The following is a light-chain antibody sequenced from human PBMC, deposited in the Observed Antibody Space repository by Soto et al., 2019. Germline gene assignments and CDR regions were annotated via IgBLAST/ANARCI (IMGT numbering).Light chain of an antibody. Sequence: DIVMTQSPDSLAVSLGERATINCKSSQSVLYSSNTKNFLAWYQQKPGQPPKLLIYWASTRESVVPDRFSGSGCGTDFTLTISTLQAEDGAVSYCQQYYSTPQSFGQGTKVEIK. J-gene: IGKJ1*01. CDR3: QQYYSTPQS. V-gene: IGKV4-1*01. CDR2: WAS. CDR1: QSVLYSSNTKNF.